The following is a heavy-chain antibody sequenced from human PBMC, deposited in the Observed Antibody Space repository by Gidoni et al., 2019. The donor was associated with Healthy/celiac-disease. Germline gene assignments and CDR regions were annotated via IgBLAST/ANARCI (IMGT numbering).Heavy chain of an antibody. CDR2: IYTSGSP. Sequence: QVQLQESGPGLVKPSETLSLTCTVSGGSISSYYWSWIRQPAGKGLEWIGRIYTSGSPNYSPSLKGRVTMSVDTSKNQFSLKLSSVTAADTAVYYCAGEGSYGIFDYWGQGTLVTVSS. J-gene: IGHJ4*02. CDR1: GGSISSYY. V-gene: IGHV4-4*07. CDR3: AGEGSYGIFDY. D-gene: IGHD5-18*01.